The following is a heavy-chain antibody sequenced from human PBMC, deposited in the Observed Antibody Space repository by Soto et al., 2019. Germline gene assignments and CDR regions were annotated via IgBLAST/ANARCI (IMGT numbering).Heavy chain of an antibody. Sequence: EVQLVESGGGLVQPGRSLRLSCAASGFTFDDYAMHWVRQAPGKGLEWVSGISWNSGSIGYADSVKGRFTISRDNAKNSLYLQMNSLRAEDTALYYCAKASYYDFWSGYTDQYYFDYWGQGTLVTVSS. CDR3: AKASYYDFWSGYTDQYYFDY. D-gene: IGHD3-3*01. CDR1: GFTFDDYA. J-gene: IGHJ4*02. V-gene: IGHV3-9*01. CDR2: ISWNSGSI.